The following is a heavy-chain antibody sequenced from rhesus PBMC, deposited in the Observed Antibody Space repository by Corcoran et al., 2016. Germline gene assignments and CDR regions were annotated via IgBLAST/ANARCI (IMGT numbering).Heavy chain of an antibody. Sequence: QLQLQVSGPGLLKPSETLSLTCAVSGVSISSTWWNWIRQPPGKGLEWVGRIFGSSGSTSYKPSHKRRGTISPDTAKSQLSLRLISVTAADTAVYFCARGSYSGSPDYWGQGVLVTVSS. J-gene: IGHJ4*01. CDR2: IFGSSGST. CDR3: ARGSYSGSPDY. CDR1: GVSISSTW. D-gene: IGHD3-16*01. V-gene: IGHV4-147*01.